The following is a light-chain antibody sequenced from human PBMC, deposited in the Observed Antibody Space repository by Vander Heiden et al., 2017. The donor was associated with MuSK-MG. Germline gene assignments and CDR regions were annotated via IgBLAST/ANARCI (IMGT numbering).Light chain of an antibody. Sequence: EIVLTQSPGTLSLSPGERAALSCRASQSLNSDWLAWYQQKPGQAPRLLIYDVSIRATGVPDRFSGSGSGTDFTLTISRLEPEDFAVFYCHQDDGSPRTFGGGTKVEI. CDR1: QSLNSDW. J-gene: IGKJ4*01. CDR3: HQDDGSPRT. V-gene: IGKV3-20*01. CDR2: DVS.